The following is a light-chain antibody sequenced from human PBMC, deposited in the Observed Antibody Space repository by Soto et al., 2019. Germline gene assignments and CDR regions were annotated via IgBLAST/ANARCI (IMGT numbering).Light chain of an antibody. Sequence: DLKITQSPSTLYPSVGDSITNTSRASQSISSWLAWYQQKPGKAPKLLIYDASSLESGVPSSFCGSGSGTEFTLTISSLQCYDFATYYCQQYNSYRTVGQGTRLEIK. CDR2: DAS. CDR3: QQYNSYRT. CDR1: QSISSW. V-gene: IGKV1-5*01. J-gene: IGKJ5*01.